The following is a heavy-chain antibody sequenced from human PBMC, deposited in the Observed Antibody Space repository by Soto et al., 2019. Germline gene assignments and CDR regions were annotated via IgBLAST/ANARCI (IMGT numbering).Heavy chain of an antibody. CDR1: GGSISSYY. D-gene: IGHD2-2*01. CDR2: IYYSGST. J-gene: IGHJ3*02. V-gene: IGHV4-59*01. Sequence: QVQLQESGPGLVKPSETLSLTCTVSGGSISSYYWSWIRQPPGKGLGWIGYIYYSGSTNYNPSLKSRVTISVDTSKNQFSLKLSSVTAADTAVYYCATKGYCSSTSCYPYAFDIWGQGTMVTVSS. CDR3: ATKGYCSSTSCYPYAFDI.